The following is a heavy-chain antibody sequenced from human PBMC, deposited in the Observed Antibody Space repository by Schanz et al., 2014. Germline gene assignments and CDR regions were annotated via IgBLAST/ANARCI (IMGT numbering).Heavy chain of an antibody. Sequence: EVQLLESGGGLVEPGGSLRLSCAASGFSFSSYAMGWVRQAPGKGLLWVSSISGTGGDDTYYADSVKGRFTISRDNSKNTLFLQMNSLRVEDTAFYYCARDASSSDYHLAHWGQGTLVTVSS. D-gene: IGHD3-22*01. J-gene: IGHJ4*02. V-gene: IGHV3-23*01. CDR2: ISGTGGDDT. CDR3: ARDASSSDYHLAH. CDR1: GFSFSSYA.